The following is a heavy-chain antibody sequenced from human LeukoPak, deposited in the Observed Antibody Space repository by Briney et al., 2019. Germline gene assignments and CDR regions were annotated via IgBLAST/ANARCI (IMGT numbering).Heavy chain of an antibody. D-gene: IGHD2-8*01. V-gene: IGHV4-4*02. CDR2: IHLSGRN. J-gene: IGHJ4*02. Sequence: SETLSLTCGVSGGSITTTNWWSWVRQPPGQGLEWIGEIHLSGRNNYNPSLNSRVTLALDTSKNHLSLSLTSVTAADTAVYYCSRENGAFSPFGYWGQGTLVTVPS. CDR3: SRENGAFSPFGY. CDR1: GGSITTTNW.